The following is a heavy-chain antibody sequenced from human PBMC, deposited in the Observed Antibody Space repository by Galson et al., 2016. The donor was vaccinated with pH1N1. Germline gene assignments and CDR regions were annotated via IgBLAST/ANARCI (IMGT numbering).Heavy chain of an antibody. CDR3: ARHPRYYDSSGYYFDY. D-gene: IGHD3-22*01. V-gene: IGHV4-38-2*02. CDR1: GYSIRSGSY. CDR2: IYHSGTT. Sequence: ETLSLTCTVSGYSIRSGSYWGWVRQSPGKGLGWIGIIYHSGTTYYNPSLESRVTISVDTSENQFSLKVKSVTAADTAVYYCARHPRYYDSSGYYFDYWGQGILVTVSS. J-gene: IGHJ4*02.